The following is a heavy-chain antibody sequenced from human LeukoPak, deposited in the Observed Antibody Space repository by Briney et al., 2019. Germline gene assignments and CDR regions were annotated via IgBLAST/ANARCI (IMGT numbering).Heavy chain of an antibody. V-gene: IGHV4-30-2*01. D-gene: IGHD2-2*03. J-gene: IGHJ5*02. CDR2: IYHSGST. Sequence: PSETLSLTCAVSGGSISSGGYSWSWIRQPPGKGLEWIGYIYHSGSTYYNPSLKSRVTISVDRSKNQFSLKLSSVTAADTAVYYCARVAYGYCSSTSCSGNWFDPWGQGTLVTVSS. CDR3: ARVAYGYCSSTSCSGNWFDP. CDR1: GGSISSGGYS.